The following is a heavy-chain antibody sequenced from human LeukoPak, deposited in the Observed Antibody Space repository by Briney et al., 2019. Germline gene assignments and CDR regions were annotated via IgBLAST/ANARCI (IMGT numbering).Heavy chain of an antibody. J-gene: IGHJ5*02. D-gene: IGHD2-2*01. CDR2: IIPIFSTA. CDR3: ARDGGIVVVPAAPGWFDP. Sequence: ASVKVSCKASGGTFSSYAISWVRQAPGQGLEWMGGIIPIFSTANYAQKFQGRVTITADESTSTAYMELSSLRSEDTAVYYCARDGGIVVVPAAPGWFDPWGQGTLVTVSS. CDR1: GGTFSSYA. V-gene: IGHV1-69*13.